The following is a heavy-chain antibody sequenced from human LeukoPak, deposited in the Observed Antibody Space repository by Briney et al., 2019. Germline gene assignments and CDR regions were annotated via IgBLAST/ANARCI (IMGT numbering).Heavy chain of an antibody. J-gene: IGHJ5*02. CDR2: INPSGGST. V-gene: IGHV1-46*01. Sequence: ASVKVSCKASGYIFTSYYMHWVRQAPGQGLEWMGIINPSGGSTSYAQKFQGRVTLTRDMSTSTDYLELSSLRSEDTAVYYCARDNSVRDEAWWFSPWGQGTLVTVSS. CDR1: GYIFTSYY. CDR3: ARDNSVRDEAWWFSP. D-gene: IGHD5-24*01.